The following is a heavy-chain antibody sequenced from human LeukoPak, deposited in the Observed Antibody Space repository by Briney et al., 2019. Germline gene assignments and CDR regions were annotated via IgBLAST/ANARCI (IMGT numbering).Heavy chain of an antibody. Sequence: IPSETLSLTCAVSGGSISSGGYYWSWIRQHPGKGLEWIGYIYYSGSTYYNPSLKSRVTISVDTSKNQFSLKLSSVTAADTAVYYCARDDRQQLVYDYWGQGTLVAVSS. V-gene: IGHV4-31*11. CDR3: ARDDRQQLVYDY. J-gene: IGHJ4*02. CDR2: IYYSGST. CDR1: GGSISSGGYY. D-gene: IGHD6-13*01.